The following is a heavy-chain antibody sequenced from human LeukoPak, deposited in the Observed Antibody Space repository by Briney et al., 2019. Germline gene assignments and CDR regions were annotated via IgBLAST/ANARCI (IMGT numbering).Heavy chain of an antibody. J-gene: IGHJ4*02. CDR2: ISWNSDNI. CDR3: ARKIESGAAHYFDY. CDR1: GFTFDDYA. D-gene: IGHD5-12*01. V-gene: IGHV3-9*01. Sequence: SLTLSCAASGFTFDDYAMHWVRQPPGKGLESVSGISWNSDNIAFADFVKGRFTISRDNAKNSLYLQMNSLRVEDTALYFCARKIESGAAHYFDYWGQGTLVTVSS.